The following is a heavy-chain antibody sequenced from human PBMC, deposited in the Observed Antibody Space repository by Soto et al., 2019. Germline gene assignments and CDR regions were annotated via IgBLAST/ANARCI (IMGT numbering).Heavy chain of an antibody. V-gene: IGHV4-34*01. D-gene: IGHD3-10*01. CDR2: INHSGST. CDR1: GGSFSGYY. J-gene: IGHJ5*02. CDR3: ARGGRYGPGSYYQLLPRGGFDP. Sequence: LSLTCAVYGGSFSGYYWSWIRQPPGKGLEWIGEINHSGSTNYNPSLKSRVTISVDTSKNQFSLKLSSVTAADTAVYYCARGGRYGPGSYYQLLPRGGFDPWGQGTLVTVSS.